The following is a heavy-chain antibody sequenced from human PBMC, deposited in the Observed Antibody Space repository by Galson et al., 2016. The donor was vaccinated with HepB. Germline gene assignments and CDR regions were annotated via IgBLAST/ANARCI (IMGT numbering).Heavy chain of an antibody. CDR1: GFTFSNYA. CDR2: TDGTSK. Sequence: SLRLSCAVSGFTFSNYAMHWVRQAPGKGLEWVAVTDGTSKYYADSVKGRFTISRDDSKSTLYLQMNSLRAEDTALYYCTRVHREGIAAAGLQIWGQGTLVIVSS. J-gene: IGHJ4*02. D-gene: IGHD6-13*01. V-gene: IGHV3-30-3*01. CDR3: TRVHREGIAAAGLQI.